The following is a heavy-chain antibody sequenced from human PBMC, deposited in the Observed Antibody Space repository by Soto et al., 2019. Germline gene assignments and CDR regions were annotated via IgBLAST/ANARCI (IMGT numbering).Heavy chain of an antibody. J-gene: IGHJ4*02. Sequence: GGSLRLSCAASGFTFSNYAMSWVRQAPGKGLEWVSGISGSGGNTYYADSVKGRFTISRDNSKNTLYLQMNSLRAEDTAVYYCAKPAGYSSSWPFDYWGQGTLVTVSS. CDR2: ISGSGGNT. V-gene: IGHV3-23*01. D-gene: IGHD6-13*01. CDR1: GFTFSNYA. CDR3: AKPAGYSSSWPFDY.